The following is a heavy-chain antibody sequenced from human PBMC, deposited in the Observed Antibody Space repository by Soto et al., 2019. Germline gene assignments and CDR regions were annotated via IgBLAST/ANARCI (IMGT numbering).Heavy chain of an antibody. Sequence: VQLVQSGAEVRKPGSSVKVSCKAPGGTFSTYIISWVRQAPGQGLEWMGRIIPIPDITNYAQKFQGRVTVTADTSTSKAYMELPSLKSEHTAVYFCARDRITTRGDAFDLWGQGTMVTVSS. CDR2: IIPIPDIT. CDR3: ARDRITTRGDAFDL. D-gene: IGHD3-3*01. J-gene: IGHJ3*01. V-gene: IGHV1-69*08. CDR1: GGTFSTYI.